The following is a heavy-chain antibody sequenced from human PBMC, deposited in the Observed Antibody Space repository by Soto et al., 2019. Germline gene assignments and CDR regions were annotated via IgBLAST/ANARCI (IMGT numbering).Heavy chain of an antibody. Sequence: LSLTCTVSGGSISSSSYYWGWIRQPPGKGLEWIGSIYYSGSTYYNPSLKSRVTISVDTSKSQFPLKLSSVTAADTAVYYCATVVVVAAINWFDPWGQGTLVTVSS. V-gene: IGHV4-39*01. D-gene: IGHD2-15*01. CDR3: ATVVVVAAINWFDP. CDR2: IYYSGST. CDR1: GGSISSSSYY. J-gene: IGHJ5*02.